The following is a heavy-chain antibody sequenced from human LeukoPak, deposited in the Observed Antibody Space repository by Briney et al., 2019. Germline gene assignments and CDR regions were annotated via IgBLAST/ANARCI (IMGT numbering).Heavy chain of an antibody. CDR1: GFTFSSYA. Sequence: GGSLRLSCAASGFTFSSYAMSWVRQAPGKGLEWVSAISGSGGSTYYADSVKGRFTISRDNSKNTLYLQMNSLRAGDTAVYYCAKGLDDSSGYYYDYFDYWGQGTLVTVSS. J-gene: IGHJ4*02. CDR2: ISGSGGST. CDR3: AKGLDDSSGYYYDYFDY. V-gene: IGHV3-23*01. D-gene: IGHD3-22*01.